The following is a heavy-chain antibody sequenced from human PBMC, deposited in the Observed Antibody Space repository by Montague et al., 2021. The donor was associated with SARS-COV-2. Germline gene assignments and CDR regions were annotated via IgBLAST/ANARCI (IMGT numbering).Heavy chain of an antibody. Sequence: SETLSLTCAVYGGSLSGYYWSWIRQPPGKGLEWIGEINHSGSTNCNPSLKSRVTISVDTSKNQFSLKLSSVTAADTAVYYCARVRYYGSGTSLGMDVWGQGTTVTVSS. CDR1: GGSLSGYY. V-gene: IGHV4-34*01. D-gene: IGHD3-10*01. CDR2: INHSGST. J-gene: IGHJ6*02. CDR3: ARVRYYGSGTSLGMDV.